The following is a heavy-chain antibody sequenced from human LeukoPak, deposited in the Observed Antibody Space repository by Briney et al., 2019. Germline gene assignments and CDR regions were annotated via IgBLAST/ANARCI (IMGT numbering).Heavy chain of an antibody. CDR1: EFTFSSYA. Sequence: GGSLRLSCAASEFTFSSYAMHWVRQAPGKGLEWVSFIRYDGSNKYYADSVKGRITLSRDNSKNTLYLQINSLRAEDTAVYHCAKSEGVRDAFDIWGQGTMVTVSS. CDR3: AKSEGVRDAFDI. J-gene: IGHJ3*02. V-gene: IGHV3-30*02. D-gene: IGHD1-14*01. CDR2: IRYDGSNK.